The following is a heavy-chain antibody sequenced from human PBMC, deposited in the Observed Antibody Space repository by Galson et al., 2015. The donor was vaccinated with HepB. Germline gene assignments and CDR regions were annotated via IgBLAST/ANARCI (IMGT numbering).Heavy chain of an antibody. J-gene: IGHJ4*02. Sequence: SLRLSCAASGFSFFNYGMHWVRQAPGKGLEWVAFIRYGGSNKYYGDSVEGRFTISRDNSSKMVYLQMNRLRAEDTAVYYCAKDSSGPYTSIWYGNTLDYWGQGTLVTVSS. CDR1: GFSFFNYG. D-gene: IGHD6-13*01. CDR3: AKDSSGPYTSIWYGNTLDY. CDR2: IRYGGSNK. V-gene: IGHV3-30*02.